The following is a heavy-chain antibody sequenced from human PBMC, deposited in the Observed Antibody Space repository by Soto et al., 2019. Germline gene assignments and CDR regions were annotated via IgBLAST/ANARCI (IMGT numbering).Heavy chain of an antibody. D-gene: IGHD2-2*01. CDR2: INPIFGST. CDR3: ARPLARVKDIVVVPAATDAFDI. J-gene: IGHJ3*02. V-gene: IGHV1-46*01. Sequence: EASVKVSCKASGGTFSSYAISWVRQAPGQGLEWMGIINPIFGSTSYAQKFQGRVTMTRDTSTSTVYMELSSLRSEDTAVYYCARPLARVKDIVVVPAATDAFDIWGQGTMVTVSS. CDR1: GGTFSSYA.